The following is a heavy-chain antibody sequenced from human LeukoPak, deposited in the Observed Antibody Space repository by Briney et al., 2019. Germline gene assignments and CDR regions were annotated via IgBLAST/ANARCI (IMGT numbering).Heavy chain of an antibody. V-gene: IGHV1-69*04. CDR3: ARDSGYGVPDY. J-gene: IGHJ4*02. D-gene: IGHD5-12*01. CDR1: GGTLSSYT. Sequence: SVKVSCXASGGTLSSYTISWVRQAPGQGLEWMGRIIPILGIANYAQKFQGRVTITADKSTSTAYMELSSLRSEDTAVYYCARDSGYGVPDYWGQGTLVTVSS. CDR2: IIPILGIA.